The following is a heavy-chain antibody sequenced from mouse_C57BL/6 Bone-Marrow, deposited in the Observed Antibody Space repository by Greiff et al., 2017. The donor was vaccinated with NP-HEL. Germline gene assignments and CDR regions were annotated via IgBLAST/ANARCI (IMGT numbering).Heavy chain of an antibody. Sequence: EVKLVESGGGLVQPGGSLKLSCAASGFTFSDYYMYWVRQTPEKRLEWVAYISNGGGSTYYPDTVKGRFTISRDNAKNTLYLQMSRLKSEDTAMYYCARQGGKDYAMDYWGQGTSVTVSS. V-gene: IGHV5-12*01. CDR1: GFTFSDYY. CDR2: ISNGGGST. D-gene: IGHD1-1*02. J-gene: IGHJ4*01. CDR3: ARQGGKDYAMDY.